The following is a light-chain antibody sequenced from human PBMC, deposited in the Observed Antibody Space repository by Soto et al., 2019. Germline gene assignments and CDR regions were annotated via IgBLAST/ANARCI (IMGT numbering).Light chain of an antibody. CDR3: QQYDVWPPII. Sequence: EVLLTQSPAALSVSPGETATLSCRASHSVVDNLAWYQQRPGQAPRLLIYPATSRATDVAARFSGSGTGTEFSLTIRSLQFEDFAVYYCQQYDVWPPIILGQRTRLEVK. V-gene: IGKV3-15*01. CDR1: HSVVDN. J-gene: IGKJ5*01. CDR2: PAT.